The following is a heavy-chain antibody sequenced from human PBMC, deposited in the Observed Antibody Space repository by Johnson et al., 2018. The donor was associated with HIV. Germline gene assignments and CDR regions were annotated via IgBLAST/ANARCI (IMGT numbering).Heavy chain of an antibody. V-gene: IGHV3-15*01. CDR3: VREPRPPNAFDI. CDR1: GFTFSSYW. CDR2: IKSKTHGETT. Sequence: VQLVESGGGLVQPGGSLRLSCAASGFTFSSYWMHWVRQAPGKGLEWVGRIKSKTHGETTDYAAPVKGRFSISRDDSKNTLYLQMNSLKSEDTAVYYCVREPRPPNAFDIWGQGTMVTVSS. D-gene: IGHD1-26*01. J-gene: IGHJ3*02.